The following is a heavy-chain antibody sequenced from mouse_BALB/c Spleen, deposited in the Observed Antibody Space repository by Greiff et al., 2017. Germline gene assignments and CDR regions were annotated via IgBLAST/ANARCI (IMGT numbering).Heavy chain of an antibody. CDR2: IWAGGST. CDR3: ARVYYGSRGWFAY. CDR1: GFSLTSYG. Sequence: QVQLKESGPGLVAPSQSLSITCTVSGFSLTSYGVHWVRQPPGKGLEWLGVIWAGGSTNYNSALMSRLSISKDNSKSQVFLKMNSLQTDDTAMYYCARVYYGSRGWFAYWGQGTLVTVSA. D-gene: IGHD1-1*01. J-gene: IGHJ3*01. V-gene: IGHV2-9*02.